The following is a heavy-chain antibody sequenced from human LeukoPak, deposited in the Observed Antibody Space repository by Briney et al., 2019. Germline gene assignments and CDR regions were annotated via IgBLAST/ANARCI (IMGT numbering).Heavy chain of an antibody. CDR2: IRYDGSNK. V-gene: IGHV3-30*02. Sequence: SGGSLRLSCAASGFTFSNYGMHWVRQAPGKGLEWVTYIRYDGSNKYYADSVKGRFTISRDNSKNTLYLQMTSLRAEDTAVYYCAKADRYSSGFYSSDYWGQGTLVTVSS. D-gene: IGHD3-22*01. CDR1: GFTFSNYG. CDR3: AKADRYSSGFYSSDY. J-gene: IGHJ4*02.